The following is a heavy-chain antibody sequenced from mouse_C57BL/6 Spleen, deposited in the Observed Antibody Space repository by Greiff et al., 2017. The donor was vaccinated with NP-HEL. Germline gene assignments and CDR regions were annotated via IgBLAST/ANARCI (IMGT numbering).Heavy chain of an antibody. D-gene: IGHD2-3*01. CDR1: GFSFTSYA. CDR2: IWTGGGT. Sequence: QVTLKESGPGLVAPSQCLSITCTVSGFSFTSYAISWVRQPPGKGLEWLGVIWTGGGTNYYSALKYRLSISTDNSKSQVFLKMSSLQTDDTAKYYCARWDGSYYAMDYWGQGTSVTVSS. V-gene: IGHV2-9-1*01. J-gene: IGHJ4*01. CDR3: ARWDGSYYAMDY.